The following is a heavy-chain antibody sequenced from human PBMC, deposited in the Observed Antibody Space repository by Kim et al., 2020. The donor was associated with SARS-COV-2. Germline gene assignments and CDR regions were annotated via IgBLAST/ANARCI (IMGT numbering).Heavy chain of an antibody. CDR3: AKANGIQLLEWSLDF. Sequence: ADTVKGRFTISRNNSKNTLYLQMNSLRAEDTAGYYCAKANGIQLLEWSLDFWGQGTLVTVSA. D-gene: IGHD3-3*01. V-gene: IGHV3-30*02. J-gene: IGHJ4*02.